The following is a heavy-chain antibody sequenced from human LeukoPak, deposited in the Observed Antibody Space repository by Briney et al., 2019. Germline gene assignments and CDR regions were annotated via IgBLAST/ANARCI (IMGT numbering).Heavy chain of an antibody. Sequence: GGSLRLSCAASGFTFSSYSMNWVRQAPGKGLGWVSSISSSSSYIYYADSVKGRFTISRDNSKNTLYLQMNSLRAEDTAVYYCAKDPFDYWGQGTLVTVSS. CDR3: AKDPFDY. CDR2: ISSSSSYI. J-gene: IGHJ4*02. CDR1: GFTFSSYS. V-gene: IGHV3-21*04.